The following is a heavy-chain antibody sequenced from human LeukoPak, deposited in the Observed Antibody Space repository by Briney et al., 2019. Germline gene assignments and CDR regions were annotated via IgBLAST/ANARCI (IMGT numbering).Heavy chain of an antibody. D-gene: IGHD6-13*01. Sequence: GGSLRLSCAASGFTFSNYGMHWVRQAPGKGLEWVAVIWYDGSNKYYADFVKGRFTISRDNSKNTLYLQMNSLRAEDTAVYYCARERDSSSWPHYGMDVWGKGTTVTVSS. CDR3: ARERDSSSWPHYGMDV. CDR2: IWYDGSNK. V-gene: IGHV3-33*01. CDR1: GFTFSNYG. J-gene: IGHJ6*04.